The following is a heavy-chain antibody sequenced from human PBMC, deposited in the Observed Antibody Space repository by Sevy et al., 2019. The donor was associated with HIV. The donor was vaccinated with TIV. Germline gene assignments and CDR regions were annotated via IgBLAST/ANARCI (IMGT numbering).Heavy chain of an antibody. J-gene: IGHJ4*02. CDR3: AGENAWGRGYS. V-gene: IGHV4-59*08. Sequence: SETLSLTCTVSGGSMTSLYWNWIRQPPGKGLEWIANIYYNGHINYNPPLKSRVTLSLDTSKNQFSPRLSSVTAADTAMYYCAGENAWGRGYSWGQGSLVTVSS. CDR1: GGSMTSLY. CDR2: IYYNGHI. D-gene: IGHD1-26*01.